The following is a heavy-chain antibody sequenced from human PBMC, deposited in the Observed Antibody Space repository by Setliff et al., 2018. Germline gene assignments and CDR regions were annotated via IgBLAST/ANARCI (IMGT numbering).Heavy chain of an antibody. J-gene: IGHJ6*02. CDR2: INPSGGST. CDR1: GYTFTSYY. D-gene: IGHD5-18*01. CDR3: ARVYGYSYGYEVYYYYGMDV. V-gene: IGHV1-46*01. Sequence: ASVKVSCKASGYTFTSYYMHWVRQAPGQGFEWMGIINPSGGSTSYAQKFQGRVTMNRDTSTSTVYMELSSLRSEDTAVYYCARVYGYSYGYEVYYYYGMDVWGQGTTVTVSS.